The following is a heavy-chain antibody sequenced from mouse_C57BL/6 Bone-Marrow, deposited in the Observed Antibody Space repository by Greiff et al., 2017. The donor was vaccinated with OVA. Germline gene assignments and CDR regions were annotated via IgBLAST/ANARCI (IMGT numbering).Heavy chain of an antibody. Sequence: QVQLQQSGAELVMPGASVKLSCKASGYTFTSYWMHWVKQRPGQGLEWIGEIDPSDSYTNYNQKFKGKSTLTVDKSSSTAYMQLSSLTSEDSAVYYCARWAPGAMDYWGQGTSVTVSS. CDR3: ARWAPGAMDY. CDR2: IDPSDSYT. J-gene: IGHJ4*01. V-gene: IGHV1-69*01. CDR1: GYTFTSYW.